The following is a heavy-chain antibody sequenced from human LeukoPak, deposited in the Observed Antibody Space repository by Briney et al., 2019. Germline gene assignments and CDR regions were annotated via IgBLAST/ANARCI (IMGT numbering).Heavy chain of an antibody. CDR2: IYPGDSDI. D-gene: IGHD1-1*01. CDR1: GYNFPTYW. J-gene: IGHJ5*02. CDR3: ARSQLEGDWLDP. V-gene: IGHV5-51*01. Sequence: GESLKISCKASGYNFPTYWIGWVRQMPGKGLEWMGIIYPGDSDIRYSPSFEGHVTISADRSISTAYLQWSSLKASDTAMYYCARSQLEGDWLDPWGQGTLATVSS.